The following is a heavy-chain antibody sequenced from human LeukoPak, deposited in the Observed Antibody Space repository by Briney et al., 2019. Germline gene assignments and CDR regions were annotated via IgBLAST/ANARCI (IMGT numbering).Heavy chain of an antibody. V-gene: IGHV3-15*07. J-gene: IGHJ6*02. CDR2: IKSKTDGGTT. CDR3: TTDAGYSSSWLLYNYYYYYGMDV. Sequence: KPGGSLRLSCAASGFTFSSYAMHWVRQAPGKGLEWVGRIKSKTDGGTTDYAAPVKGRFTISRDDSKNTLYLQMNSLKTEDTAVYYCTTDAGYSSSWLLYNYYYYYGMDVWGQGTTVTVSS. D-gene: IGHD6-13*01. CDR1: GFTFSSYA.